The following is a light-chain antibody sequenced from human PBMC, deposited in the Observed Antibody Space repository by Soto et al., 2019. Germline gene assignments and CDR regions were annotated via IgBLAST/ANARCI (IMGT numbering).Light chain of an antibody. V-gene: IGKV4-1*01. Sequence: DIVMTQSPDSLAVSLGERATINCKSSQSILYISNNKNYLAWYQQKPGKAPKLLIYKASTLKSGVPSRFSGSGSGTEFTLTISSLQPDDFATYYCQHYNSYSEAFGQGTKVDNK. CDR2: KAS. CDR3: QHYNSYSEA. CDR1: QSILYISNNKNY. J-gene: IGKJ1*01.